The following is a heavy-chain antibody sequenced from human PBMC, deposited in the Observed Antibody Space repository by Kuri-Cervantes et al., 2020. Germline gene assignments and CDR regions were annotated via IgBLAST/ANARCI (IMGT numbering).Heavy chain of an antibody. CDR3: ARDHAAAGRLNWFDP. D-gene: IGHD6-13*01. V-gene: IGHV3-13*01. Sequence: GESLKISCAASGFTFSSYDMHWVRQATGKGLEWVSAIGAAGDTYYPGSVKGRFTISRDNAKNSLYLQMNSLRAEDTAVYYCARDHAAAGRLNWFDPWGQGTLVTVSS. J-gene: IGHJ5*02. CDR2: IGAAGDT. CDR1: GFTFSSYD.